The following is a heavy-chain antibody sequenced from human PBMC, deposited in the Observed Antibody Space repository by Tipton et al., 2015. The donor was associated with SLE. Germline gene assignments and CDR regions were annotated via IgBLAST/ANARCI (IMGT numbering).Heavy chain of an antibody. J-gene: IGHJ5*02. Sequence: TLSLTCAVSGYSISSGYYWGWIRQPPGKGLEWIGSIYHSGSTYYNPSLKSRVTISVDTSKNQFSLKLSCVTAADTAVYYCARLGDIVVVPAAISWGQGTLVTVSS. CDR3: ARLGDIVVVPAAIS. CDR2: IYHSGST. CDR1: GYSISSGYY. V-gene: IGHV4-38-2*01. D-gene: IGHD2-2*02.